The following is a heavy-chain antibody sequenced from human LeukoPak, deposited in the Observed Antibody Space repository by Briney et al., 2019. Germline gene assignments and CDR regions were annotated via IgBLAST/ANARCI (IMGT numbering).Heavy chain of an antibody. CDR1: GYKFTSHW. V-gene: IGHV5-51*01. J-gene: IGHJ3*02. Sequence: GASLQISCKASGYKFTSHWIGWGRPLPGKGLELMGIIYPAHSDTRYSPSYEGQVTISVDKSISTAYLQWSSLKASDTAMYYCASPGQTNAFYIWGRGTMVTVSS. D-gene: IGHD1-1*01. CDR3: ASPGQTNAFYI. CDR2: IYPAHSDT.